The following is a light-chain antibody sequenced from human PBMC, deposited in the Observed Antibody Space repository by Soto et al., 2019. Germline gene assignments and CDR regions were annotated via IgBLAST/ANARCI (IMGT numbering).Light chain of an antibody. CDR3: QQYYSTPRT. CDR1: QSILYSSNNKKY. V-gene: IGKV4-1*01. Sequence: DIVMTQSPDSLAVSLGERATINCKSSQSILYSSNNKKYLAWYQQKPGLPPKLLIYWASTRESGVPDRFSASGSGTDFTLTISSLQAEDVAVYYCQQYYSTPRTFGQGTKLEIK. CDR2: WAS. J-gene: IGKJ2*01.